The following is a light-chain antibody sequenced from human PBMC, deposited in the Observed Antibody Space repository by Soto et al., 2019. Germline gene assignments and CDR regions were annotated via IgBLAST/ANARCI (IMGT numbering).Light chain of an antibody. CDR2: GSS. CDR3: QESYSTPRT. Sequence: DIQMTQSPSSLSASVGDRVTITCRASQSINTYLNWYQQKSGKAPNLLIYGSSNLESGVPSRFSGSGSGTHFTLTISSLLPEDFATDYCQESYSTPRTFGQGTKLEIQ. V-gene: IGKV1-39*01. CDR1: QSINTY. J-gene: IGKJ2*01.